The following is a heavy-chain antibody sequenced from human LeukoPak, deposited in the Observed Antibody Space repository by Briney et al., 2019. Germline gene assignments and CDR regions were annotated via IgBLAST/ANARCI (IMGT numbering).Heavy chain of an antibody. CDR3: ARGGAYSSGWYFDY. CDR1: GFTFSSYA. Sequence: GGSLRLSCAASGFTFSSYAMHWVRQAPGKGLEWVAVISYDGSNKYYAASVKGRFTISRDNSKNTLYLQMNSLRAEDTAVYYCARGGAYSSGWYFDYWGQGTLVTVSS. D-gene: IGHD6-19*01. CDR2: ISYDGSNK. J-gene: IGHJ4*02. V-gene: IGHV3-30-3*01.